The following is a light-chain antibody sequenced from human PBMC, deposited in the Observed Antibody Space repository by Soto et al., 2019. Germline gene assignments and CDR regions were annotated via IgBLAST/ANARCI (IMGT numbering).Light chain of an antibody. CDR1: QSISSSY. CDR3: QQYGSAPAWT. Sequence: EIVLTQSPGTLSLSPGERATLSCRASQSISSSYLAWYQQKPGQAPRLLIYGASKRATGIPDRFSGSGSGTDFTLTISRLDPEDLAVDYCQQYGSAPAWTFGQGTKVEIK. V-gene: IGKV3-20*01. CDR2: GAS. J-gene: IGKJ1*01.